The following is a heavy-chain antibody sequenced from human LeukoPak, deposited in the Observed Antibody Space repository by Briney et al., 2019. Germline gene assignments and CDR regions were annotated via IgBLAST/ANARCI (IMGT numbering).Heavy chain of an antibody. CDR2: IKQDGSEK. Sequence: PGGSLRLSCAASGFTFSSYWMSWVRQAPGKGLEWVANIKQDGSEKYYVDSVKGRFTISRDNAKNPLYLQMNSLRAEDTAVYYCAREGELGYCSSTSCYPADYWGQGTLVTVSS. J-gene: IGHJ4*02. V-gene: IGHV3-7*01. D-gene: IGHD2-2*01. CDR1: GFTFSSYW. CDR3: AREGELGYCSSTSCYPADY.